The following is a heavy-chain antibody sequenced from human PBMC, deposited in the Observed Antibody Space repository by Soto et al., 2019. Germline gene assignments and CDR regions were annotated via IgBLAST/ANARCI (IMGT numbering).Heavy chain of an antibody. CDR2: MYNTGST. D-gene: IGHD2-21*02. V-gene: IGHV4-59*01. CDR3: ARDLWGYCGTDCYPLDV. Sequence: PSETLSLTCIDSGSTISGYYWSWIRQPPGKGLEWIGYMYNTGSTVYNPSFKSRVTISVDTSKNQFSLKLNSVTAADTAVYYCARDLWGYCGTDCYPLDVWGQGTTVT. J-gene: IGHJ6*02. CDR1: GSTISGYY.